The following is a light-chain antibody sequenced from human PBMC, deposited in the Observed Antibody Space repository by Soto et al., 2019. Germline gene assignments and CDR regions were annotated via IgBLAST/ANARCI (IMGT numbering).Light chain of an antibody. CDR3: QSYDSSLSGFV. Sequence: QPVLTQPPSVSGAPGQRVTISCTGSSSNIGAGYDVHWYQQLPGTAPKLLIYGNSNRPSGVPDRFSGSKSGTSASLAITGLQDEDEADYYCQSYDSSLSGFVFGTGTKLTVL. V-gene: IGLV1-40*01. J-gene: IGLJ1*01. CDR1: SSNIGAGYD. CDR2: GNS.